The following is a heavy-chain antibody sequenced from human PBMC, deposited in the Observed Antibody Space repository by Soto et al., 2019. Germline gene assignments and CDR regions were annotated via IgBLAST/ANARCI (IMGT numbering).Heavy chain of an antibody. CDR1: GYTFTTYG. D-gene: IGHD3-3*01. V-gene: IGHV1-18*01. CDR2: ISTYNGNT. J-gene: IGHJ6*02. Sequence: GSSVKVSCKASGYTFTTYGISWLRQAPGQGLEWMGWISTYNGNTNYAQKLQGRVTLTTDTSTTTAYMELRSLRSDDTAVYYCARGLQITIFGVVIIGAMDVWGQGTTVTVPS. CDR3: ARGLQITIFGVVIIGAMDV.